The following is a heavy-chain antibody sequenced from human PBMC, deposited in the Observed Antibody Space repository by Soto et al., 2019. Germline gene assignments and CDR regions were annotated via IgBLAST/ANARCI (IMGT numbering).Heavy chain of an antibody. V-gene: IGHV3-43D*04. D-gene: IGHD3-22*01. CDR2: ISWDGGST. Sequence: DVQLVESGGVVVQPGGSLRLSCAASGFTFDDYAMHWVRQAPGKGLEWVSLISWDGGSTYYADSVKGRFTISRDNSNNSLYLQMNSLRAEDTAWYYCAKDQVGGSSGYQFDYWGQGTLVTVSS. J-gene: IGHJ4*02. CDR3: AKDQVGGSSGYQFDY. CDR1: GFTFDDYA.